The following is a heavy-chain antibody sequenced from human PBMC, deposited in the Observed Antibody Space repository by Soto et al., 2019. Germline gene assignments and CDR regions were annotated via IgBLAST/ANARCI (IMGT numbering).Heavy chain of an antibody. CDR3: AGFTVVIPYYYYYGMDV. Sequence: PSETLSLTCTVSGGSISSSSYYWGWIRQPPGKGLEWIGSIYYSGSTYYNPSLKSRVTISVDTSKNQFSLKLSSVTAADTAVYYCAGFTVVIPYYYYYGMDVWGQGTTVTVSS. J-gene: IGHJ6*02. V-gene: IGHV4-39*01. CDR1: GGSISSSSYY. CDR2: IYYSGST. D-gene: IGHD2-15*01.